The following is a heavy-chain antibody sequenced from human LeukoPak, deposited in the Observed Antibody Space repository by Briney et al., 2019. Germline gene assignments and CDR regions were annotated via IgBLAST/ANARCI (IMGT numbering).Heavy chain of an antibody. J-gene: IGHJ4*02. V-gene: IGHV4-59*01. CDR3: ARVYSSSSLNFDY. D-gene: IGHD6-6*01. Sequence: SETLSLTCTVSGVSISIYYWSWIRQPPGKGLEWIGYIYYSGSTNYNPSLKSRVTISVDTSKNQFSLKLSSVTAADTAVYYCARVYSSSSLNFDYWGQGTLVTVSS. CDR1: GVSISIYY. CDR2: IYYSGST.